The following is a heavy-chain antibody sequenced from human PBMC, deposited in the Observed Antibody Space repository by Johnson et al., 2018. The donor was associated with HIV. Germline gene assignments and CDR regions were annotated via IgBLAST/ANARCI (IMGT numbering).Heavy chain of an antibody. D-gene: IGHD1-26*01. V-gene: IGHV3-23*04. CDR3: AKATMSGNLHPAGAFDI. J-gene: IGHJ3*02. CDR1: GFTFSRHA. Sequence: VQLVESGGGLVQPGGSLRLSCAASGFTFSRHAMSWVRQAPGKGLDWVSAISGSGGSTYYADSVKGRFTISRDNSKNTLYLQMNSLRAEDTAVYYCAKATMSGNLHPAGAFDIWGQGTMVTVSS. CDR2: ISGSGGST.